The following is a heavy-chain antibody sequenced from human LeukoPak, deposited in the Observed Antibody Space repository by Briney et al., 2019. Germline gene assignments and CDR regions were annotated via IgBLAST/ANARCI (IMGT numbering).Heavy chain of an antibody. J-gene: IGHJ4*02. Sequence: SETLSLTCTVSGGSISSYYWSWIRQPPGKGLEWIGYIYYSGSTNYNPSLKSRVTISVDTSKNQFSLKLSSVTAADTAVYYCASTPLDSRGWSIFDYWGQGTLVTVSS. V-gene: IGHV4-59*01. CDR2: IYYSGST. D-gene: IGHD6-19*01. CDR3: ASTPLDSRGWSIFDY. CDR1: GGSISSYY.